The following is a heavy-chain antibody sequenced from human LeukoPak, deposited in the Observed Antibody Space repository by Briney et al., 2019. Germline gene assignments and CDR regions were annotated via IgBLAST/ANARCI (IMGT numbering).Heavy chain of an antibody. Sequence: SVKVSCKASGGTFSSYAISWVRQTPGQGLEWMGRIIPIFGTANYAQKFQGRVTITTDESTSTAYMELSSLRSEDTAVYYCAIESGSYFGLRYFDYWGQGTLVTVSS. D-gene: IGHD1-26*01. V-gene: IGHV1-69*05. J-gene: IGHJ4*02. CDR2: IIPIFGTA. CDR1: GGTFSSYA. CDR3: AIESGSYFGLRYFDY.